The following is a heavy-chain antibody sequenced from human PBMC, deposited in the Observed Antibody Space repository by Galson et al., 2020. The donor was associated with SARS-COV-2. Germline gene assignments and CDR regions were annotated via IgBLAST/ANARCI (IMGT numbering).Heavy chain of an antibody. D-gene: IGHD3-10*01. CDR3: ARVYYGDKLDY. CDR2: INPNSGGA. V-gene: IGHV1-2*02. Sequence: ASVKVSCKASGYRFTDYYMHWVRQAPGQGLEWMGWINPNSGGAISAQTFQGRLTMTTDTSITTAYLQLSSLTSADTAVYYCARVYYGDKLDYWGQGTLVTVSS. J-gene: IGHJ4*02. CDR1: GYRFTDYY.